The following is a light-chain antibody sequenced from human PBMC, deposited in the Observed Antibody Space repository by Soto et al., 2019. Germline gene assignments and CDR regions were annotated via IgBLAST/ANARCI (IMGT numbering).Light chain of an antibody. V-gene: IGKV3-15*01. CDR3: QQYNTWPLT. CDR1: RSVSSN. CDR2: DAS. J-gene: IGKJ3*01. Sequence: ETVMTQSPATLSVSPGERHTLSCRASRSVSSNLAWYQKRPGQTPRLTIYDASTRATGIPARFSGGGSGTEFTLTISSPQSEDFQVYYCQQYNTWPLTFGPGTKVDI.